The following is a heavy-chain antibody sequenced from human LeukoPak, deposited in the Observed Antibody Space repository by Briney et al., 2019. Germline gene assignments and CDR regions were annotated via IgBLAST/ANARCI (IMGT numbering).Heavy chain of an antibody. J-gene: IGHJ4*02. V-gene: IGHV3-23*01. D-gene: IGHD3-16*02. CDR2: ISGSGGSK. CDR3: AKARYIWGSYRRTTIDY. Sequence: GGSLRLSCAGFGFTFSNYGMNWVRQAPGKGLEWVSVISGSGGSKYYADSVKGRFTISRHNSKNTLYLQMNSLRAEDTAVYYCAKARYIWGSYRRTTIDYWGQGTLVTVSS. CDR1: GFTFSNYG.